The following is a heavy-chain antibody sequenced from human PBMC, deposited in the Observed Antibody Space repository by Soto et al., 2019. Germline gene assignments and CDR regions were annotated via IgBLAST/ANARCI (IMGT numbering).Heavy chain of an antibody. CDR3: AGGGITGMGGFDP. CDR1: GYTFNNFG. CDR2: ISAYTGNT. V-gene: IGHV1-18*01. J-gene: IGHJ5*02. D-gene: IGHD1-20*01. Sequence: QVQLVQSGAEVKKPGASVKVSCKASGYTFNNFGINWVRQAPGQGLEWMGWISAYTGNTNYAQKLQGRVTMTTDTFTNTVYMELGSLRSDDTAVYYCAGGGITGMGGFDPWGQGTLVTVSS.